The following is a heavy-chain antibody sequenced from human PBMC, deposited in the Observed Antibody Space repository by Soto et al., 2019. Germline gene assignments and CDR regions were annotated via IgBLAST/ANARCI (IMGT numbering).Heavy chain of an antibody. D-gene: IGHD3-10*01. V-gene: IGHV4-39*01. Sequence: PSQTLSLTCTVSGGSISSSRSYWGWIRQPPGKGLEWIGSIYYSGSTYYNPSLKSRVTISVDTSKNQFSLKLSSVTAADTAVYYCARHSYYYGSTYGCWLDPWGQGTLVTVS. CDR1: GGSISSSRSY. CDR3: ARHSYYYGSTYGCWLDP. CDR2: IYYSGST. J-gene: IGHJ5*02.